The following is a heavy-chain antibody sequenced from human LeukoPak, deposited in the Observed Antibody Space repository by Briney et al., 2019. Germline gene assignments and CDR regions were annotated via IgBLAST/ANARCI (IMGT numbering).Heavy chain of an antibody. CDR1: GFTFSSYS. CDR3: ARVGGSYYPRYFDY. CDR2: ISSSSSYT. V-gene: IGHV3-21*01. D-gene: IGHD3-10*01. Sequence: PGGSLRLSCAASGFTFSSYSMNWVRQAPGKGLEGVSSISSSSSYTYYADSVKGRFTISRDNAKNSLYLQMNSLRAEDTAVYYCARVGGSYYPRYFDYWGQGTLVTVSS. J-gene: IGHJ4*02.